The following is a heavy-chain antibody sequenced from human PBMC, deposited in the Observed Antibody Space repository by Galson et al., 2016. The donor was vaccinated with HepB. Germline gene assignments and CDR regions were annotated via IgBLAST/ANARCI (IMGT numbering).Heavy chain of an antibody. CDR1: GFTVSDNY. CDR3: AGGQRYSYLYGMDV. Sequence: SLRLSCAASGFTVSDNYMTWVRQAPGKGLEWVSLIYSAGATYYADSVKGRFTISRDNSKNTLFLQMNSLRAEDTAVYYRAGGQRYSYLYGMDVWGQGTTVTVSS. J-gene: IGHJ6*02. D-gene: IGHD5-18*01. V-gene: IGHV3-53*01. CDR2: IYSAGAT.